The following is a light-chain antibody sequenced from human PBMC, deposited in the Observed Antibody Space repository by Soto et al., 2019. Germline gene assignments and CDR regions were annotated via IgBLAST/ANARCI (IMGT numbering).Light chain of an antibody. CDR1: SSDVGSYNL. J-gene: IGLJ1*01. CDR2: EVS. Sequence: SVLTQPASVSGSPGQSITISCTGTSSDVGSYNLVSWYQQHPGKAPKLMIYEVSKRPSGVSNRFSGSKSGNTASLTISGLQAEDEADYYCCSHAGSSTFYYVFGTGTKVTVL. V-gene: IGLV2-23*02. CDR3: CSHAGSSTFYYV.